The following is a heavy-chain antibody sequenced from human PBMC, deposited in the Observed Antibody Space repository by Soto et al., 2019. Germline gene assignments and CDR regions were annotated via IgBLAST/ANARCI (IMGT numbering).Heavy chain of an antibody. CDR3: ARISNTSPNWFDP. Sequence: PGGSLRLSCAASGFTFRDYYMSWIRQAPGKGLEWVSYITSSGSTIYYADSVKGRFTISRDNAKNSLYLQMNSLRAEDTAVYYCARISNTSPNWFDPWGQGTLVTVSS. V-gene: IGHV3-11*01. CDR2: ITSSGSTI. J-gene: IGHJ5*02. CDR1: GFTFRDYY. D-gene: IGHD2-2*01.